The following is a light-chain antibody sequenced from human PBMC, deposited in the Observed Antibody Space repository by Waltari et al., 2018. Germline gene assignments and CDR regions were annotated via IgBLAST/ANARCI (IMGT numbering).Light chain of an antibody. J-gene: IGLJ2*01. CDR1: SSDVGGSNY. CDR2: EVS. CDR3: SSYAGSEVVI. V-gene: IGLV2-8*01. Sequence: QSALTQPPSASGSPGPSVTVPCTGTSSDVGGSNYVSWYQQHPGKAPKLMLYEVSKRPSGVPDRFSGSKSGNTASLTVSGLQAEDEADYYCSSYAGSEVVIFGGGTKLTVL.